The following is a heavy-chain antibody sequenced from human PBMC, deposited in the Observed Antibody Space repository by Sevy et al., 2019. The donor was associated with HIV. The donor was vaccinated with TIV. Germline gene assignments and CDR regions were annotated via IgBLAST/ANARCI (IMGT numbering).Heavy chain of an antibody. CDR1: GFTFSSYA. J-gene: IGHJ4*02. CDR2: ISGSGGST. CDR3: AKDGTKLGARYAFDY. D-gene: IGHD1-26*01. Sequence: GGSLRLSCAASGFTFSSYAMSWVRQAPGKGLEWVSAISGSGGSTYYADSVKGRFTISRDNSKNTLYLQMNSLRAEDTAVYYCAKDGTKLGARYAFDYWGQGTLVTVSS. V-gene: IGHV3-23*01.